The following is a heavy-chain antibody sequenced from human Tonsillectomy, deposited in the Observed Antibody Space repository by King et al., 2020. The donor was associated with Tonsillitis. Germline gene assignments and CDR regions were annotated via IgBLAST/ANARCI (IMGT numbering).Heavy chain of an antibody. CDR2: TDYRSKWYK. J-gene: IGHJ6*02. V-gene: IGHV6-1*01. CDR3: VRESSRAVDRRYHYYGMDV. Sequence: HVQLQQSCPGLVTPSQTLTLTCAISGDSVSNNIAAWHWIRHSPSRSLDGLGRTDYRSKWYKDYAISVNSRTTITPATSQYQLSLRLNSVTPEDTAVYYCVRESSRAVDRRYHYYGMDVWGQGTTVTVSS. D-gene: IGHD6-19*01. CDR1: GDSVSNNIAA.